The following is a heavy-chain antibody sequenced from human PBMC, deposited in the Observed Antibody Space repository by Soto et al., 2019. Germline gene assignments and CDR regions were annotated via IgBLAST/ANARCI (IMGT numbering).Heavy chain of an antibody. V-gene: IGHV1-69*06. J-gene: IGHJ6*02. Sequence: SVKVSCKASGGTFSSYAISWVRQAPGQGLEWMGGIIPIFGTANYAQKFQGRVTITADKSTSTAYMELSSLRSEDTAVYYCAMRRGGVVVPAATVEYCGMDVWGQGTTVTVSS. CDR3: AMRRGGVVVPAATVEYCGMDV. CDR2: IIPIFGTA. D-gene: IGHD2-2*01. CDR1: GGTFSSYA.